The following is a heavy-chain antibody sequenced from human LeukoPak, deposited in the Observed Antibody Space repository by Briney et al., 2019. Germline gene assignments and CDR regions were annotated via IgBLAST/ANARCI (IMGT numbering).Heavy chain of an antibody. CDR1: GFTFSSYA. CDR3: ARPRIAAYRTSFDY. D-gene: IGHD6-13*01. CDR2: ISYDGSNK. V-gene: IGHV3-30*01. Sequence: GGSLRLSCAASGFTFSSYAMHWVRQAPGKGLEWVAVISYDGSNKYYADSVKGRFTISRDNSKNTLYLQMNSLRAEDTAVYYCARPRIAAYRTSFDYWGQGTLVTVSS. J-gene: IGHJ4*02.